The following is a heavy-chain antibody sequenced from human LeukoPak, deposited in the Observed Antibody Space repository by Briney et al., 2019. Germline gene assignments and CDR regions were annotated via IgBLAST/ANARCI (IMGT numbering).Heavy chain of an antibody. V-gene: IGHV4-34*01. D-gene: IGHD3-10*01. CDR2: INHSGST. CDR1: GGSFSGYY. Sequence: SETLSLTCAVYGGSFSGYYWSWIRQPPGKGLEWIGEINHSGSTNYNPSLKSRVTISVDTSKNQFSLKLSSVTAADTAVYYCARRAGRVWYYYGSGSQIWFDPWGQGTLVTVSS. CDR3: ARRAGRVWYYYGSGSQIWFDP. J-gene: IGHJ5*02.